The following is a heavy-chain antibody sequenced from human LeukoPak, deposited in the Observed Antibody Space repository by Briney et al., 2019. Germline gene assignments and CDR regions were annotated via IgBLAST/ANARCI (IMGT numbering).Heavy chain of an antibody. CDR3: TTEAPGSYRFDN. CDR2: VYTDGGTI. J-gene: IGHJ4*02. V-gene: IGHV1-46*01. D-gene: IGHD3-10*01. Sequence: ASVKVSCKASGNIFTNYHLHWVRLAPGRGLEWMGAVYTDGGTITNTRSFQDRVTMTRDVSTRTVYMELSSLNSEDTAVYYCTTEAPGSYRFDNWGQEILVTVSS. CDR1: GNIFTNYH.